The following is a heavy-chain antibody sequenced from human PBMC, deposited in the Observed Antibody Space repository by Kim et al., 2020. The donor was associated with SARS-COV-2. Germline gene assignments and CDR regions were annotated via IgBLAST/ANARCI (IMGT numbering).Heavy chain of an antibody. CDR2: MNPNRGNT. Sequence: ASVKVSCKASGYTFTSYDINWVRQPTGQGLEWMGWMNPNRGNTDYAQKFQGRITMIRKTSISPAYMELSSLRSEDTAVEYFAEEEWNYGCCSYYYGMDVW. J-gene: IGHJ6*01. D-gene: IGHD1-7*01. CDR3: AEEEWNYGCCSYYYGMDV. CDR1: GYTFTSYD. V-gene: IGHV1-8*01.